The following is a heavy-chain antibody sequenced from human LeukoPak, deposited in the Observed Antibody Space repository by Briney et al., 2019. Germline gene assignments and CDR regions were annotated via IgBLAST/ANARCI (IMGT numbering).Heavy chain of an antibody. CDR3: ATEGGSSGWLPDFDY. Sequence: SETLSLTCAVYGGPFNGYYWIWIRHPPAKGLEWIGEINHSGSTNYNPPLTSRVTISVDTSKNHFSLKLSSVTAADTAVYYCATEGGSSGWLPDFDYWGQGTLVTVSS. CDR2: INHSGST. D-gene: IGHD6-19*01. J-gene: IGHJ4*02. CDR1: GGPFNGYY. V-gene: IGHV4-34*01.